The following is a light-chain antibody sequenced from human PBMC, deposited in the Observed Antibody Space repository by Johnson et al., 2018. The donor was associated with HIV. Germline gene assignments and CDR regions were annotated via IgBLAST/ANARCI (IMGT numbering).Light chain of an antibody. J-gene: IGLJ1*01. CDR2: DNN. CDR3: GTWDSSLSAGRV. V-gene: IGLV1-51*01. CDR1: SSNIGNNY. Sequence: AVLTQPPSVSAAPGQKVTISCSGSSSNIGNNYVSWYKQLPGTAPKLLIYDNNKRPSGIPDRFSGSKSGTSATLGITGLQTGDEADYYCGTWDSSLSAGRVFGTGTKVTVL.